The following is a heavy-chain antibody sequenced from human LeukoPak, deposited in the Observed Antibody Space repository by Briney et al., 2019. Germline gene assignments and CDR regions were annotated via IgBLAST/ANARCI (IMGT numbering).Heavy chain of an antibody. J-gene: IGHJ4*02. D-gene: IGHD2-15*01. CDR2: ISYDGSNK. V-gene: IGHV3-30-3*01. Sequence: GGSLRLSCAASGFTFTNYAMHWVRQAPGKGLEWVAVISYDGSNKYYADSVKGRFTISRDNSKNTLYLQMNSLRAEDTAVYYCAKDPLPNVVVVAATSGYWGQGTLVTVSS. CDR1: GFTFTNYA. CDR3: AKDPLPNVVVVAATSGY.